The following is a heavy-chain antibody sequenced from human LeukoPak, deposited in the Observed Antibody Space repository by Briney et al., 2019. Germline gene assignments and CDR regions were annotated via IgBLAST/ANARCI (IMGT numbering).Heavy chain of an antibody. D-gene: IGHD3-3*01. J-gene: IGHJ4*02. Sequence: PGRSLRLSCAASGFTFSSYSMNWVRQAPGKGLEWVSSISSSSSYIYYADSVKGRFTISRDNAKNSLYLQMNSLRAEDTAVYYCARHRITIFGGRPIDYWGQGTLVTVSS. CDR3: ARHRITIFGGRPIDY. CDR1: GFTFSSYS. V-gene: IGHV3-21*01. CDR2: ISSSSSYI.